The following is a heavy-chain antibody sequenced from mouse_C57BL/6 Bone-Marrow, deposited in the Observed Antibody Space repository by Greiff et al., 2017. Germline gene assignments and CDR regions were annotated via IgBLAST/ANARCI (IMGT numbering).Heavy chain of an antibody. D-gene: IGHD2-4*01. CDR3: TTTYDYDDGFAY. Sequence: VQLQQSGAELVRPGASVKLSCTASGFNIKDDYMHWVKQRPEPGLEWIGWIDPENGDTEYASKFQGKATITADTSSNTAYLQLSSLTSEDTAVYYCTTTYDYDDGFAYWGQGTLVTVSA. V-gene: IGHV14-4*01. J-gene: IGHJ3*01. CDR1: GFNIKDDY. CDR2: IDPENGDT.